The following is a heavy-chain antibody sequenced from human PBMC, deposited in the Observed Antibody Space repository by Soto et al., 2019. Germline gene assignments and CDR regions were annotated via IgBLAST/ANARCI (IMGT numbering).Heavy chain of an antibody. D-gene: IGHD3-16*02. CDR1: GGCFSVYY. CDR3: ARAIYDYIWGSYRYRNWNDFDY. V-gene: IGHV4-34*01. J-gene: IGHJ4*02. CDR2: INHSGST. Sequence: TSETLSLTCAVFGGCFSVYYWSWIFQPPGKGLEWIGEINHSGSTNYNPSLKSRVTISVDTSKNQFSLELSSVTAADTAVYYCARAIYDYIWGSYRYRNWNDFDYWGQGTLVTVYS.